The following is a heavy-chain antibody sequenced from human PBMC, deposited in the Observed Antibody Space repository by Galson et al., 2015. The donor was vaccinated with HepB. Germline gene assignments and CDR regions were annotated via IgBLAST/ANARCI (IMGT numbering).Heavy chain of an antibody. CDR1: GFTFTSSA. J-gene: IGHJ4*02. CDR3: AAGTAYYYGSGSYYDDY. D-gene: IGHD3-10*01. CDR2: IVVGSGNT. V-gene: IGHV1-58*01. Sequence: SVKVSCKASGFTFTSSAVQWVRQARGQRLEWIGWIVVGSGNTNYAQKFQERVTITRDMSTSTAYMELSSLRSEDTAVYYCAAGTAYYYGSGSYYDDYWGQGTLATVSS.